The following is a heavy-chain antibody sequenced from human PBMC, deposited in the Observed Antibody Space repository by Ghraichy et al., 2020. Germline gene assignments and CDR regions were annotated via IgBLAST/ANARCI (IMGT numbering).Heavy chain of an antibody. Sequence: ASVKVSCKASGYTFTNYYMHWVRQAPGQGLEWMGIINPSGGSTSYAQKFQGRVTMTRDTSTSTVYMELSSLRSEDTAVYYCARATLRRQLDDYWGQGTLVTVSS. CDR2: INPSGGST. J-gene: IGHJ4*02. D-gene: IGHD5-18*01. CDR1: GYTFTNYY. CDR3: ARATLRRQLDDY. V-gene: IGHV1-46*01.